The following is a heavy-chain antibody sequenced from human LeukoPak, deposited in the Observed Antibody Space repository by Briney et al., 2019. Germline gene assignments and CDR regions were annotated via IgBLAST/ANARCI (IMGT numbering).Heavy chain of an antibody. D-gene: IGHD2-2*01. CDR2: INHSGST. CDR1: GGSFSGYY. Sequence: SETLSLTCAVYGGSFSGYYWSWIRQPPGKGLEWIGEINHSGSTNYNPSLKSRVTISVDTSKNQFSLKLSSVTAADTAVYYCARGVVPDYWGQGTLVTVSS. V-gene: IGHV4-34*01. CDR3: ARGVVPDY. J-gene: IGHJ4*02.